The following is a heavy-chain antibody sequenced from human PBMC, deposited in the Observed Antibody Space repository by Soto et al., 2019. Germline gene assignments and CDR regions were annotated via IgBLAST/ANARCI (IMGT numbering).Heavy chain of an antibody. Sequence: TSETLSLTCTVSGGSISRYYWSWIRQPPGKGLEWIGYIYYSGSTNYNPSLKSRVTISVDTSKNQFSLKLSSVTAADTAVDYCARDFRDGYISYGMDVWGQGTTVTVSS. CDR1: GGSISRYY. CDR3: ARDFRDGYISYGMDV. CDR2: IYYSGST. D-gene: IGHD5-12*01. V-gene: IGHV4-59*01. J-gene: IGHJ6*02.